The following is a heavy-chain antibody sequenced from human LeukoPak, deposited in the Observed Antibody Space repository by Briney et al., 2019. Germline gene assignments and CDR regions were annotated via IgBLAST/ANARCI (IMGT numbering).Heavy chain of an antibody. CDR1: GFSVSSSY. V-gene: IGHV3-66*01. Sequence: PGGSLRPSCAASGFSVSSSYMSWVRQAPGKGLEWVSVIYSGGNTFYADSVKGRFTISRDNSKNMLYLQVDSLRPEDTAVYYCARDHAYSYGFSYYFHSWGQGTLVTVSS. D-gene: IGHD5-18*01. J-gene: IGHJ4*02. CDR3: ARDHAYSYGFSYYFHS. CDR2: IYSGGNT.